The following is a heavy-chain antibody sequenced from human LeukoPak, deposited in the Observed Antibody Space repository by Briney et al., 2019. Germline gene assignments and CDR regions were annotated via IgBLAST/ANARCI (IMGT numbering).Heavy chain of an antibody. CDR3: ARGREVDGTVSY. CDR2: INPDSGGT. CDR1: GYTFTDYY. D-gene: IGHD6-19*01. Sequence: GASVKVSCKTSGYTFTDYYIHWVRQAPGQGLEWMGWINPDSGGTNYAQKFQGRVTMTRDTSISTAYMELTSVTSDDTAVYSCARGREVDGTVSYWGQGSLVTVSS. V-gene: IGHV1-2*02. J-gene: IGHJ4*02.